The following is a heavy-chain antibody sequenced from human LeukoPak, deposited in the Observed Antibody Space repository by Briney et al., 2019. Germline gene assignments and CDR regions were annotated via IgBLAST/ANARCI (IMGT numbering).Heavy chain of an antibody. V-gene: IGHV4-61*01. J-gene: IGHJ4*02. CDR1: GGSVSSGSYY. D-gene: IGHD2-15*01. CDR3: ARDVGGGLVDY. CDR2: IYYSGST. Sequence: SETLSLTCTVSGGSVSSGSYYWSWIRQPPGKGLEWIGYIYYSGSTNYNPSLKSRVTISVDTSKNQFSLKLSSVTAADTAVYYCARDVGGGLVDYWGQGTLVTVSS.